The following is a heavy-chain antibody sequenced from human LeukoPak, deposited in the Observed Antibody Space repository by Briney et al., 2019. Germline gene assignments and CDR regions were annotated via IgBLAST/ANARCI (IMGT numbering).Heavy chain of an antibody. Sequence: SSETLSLTCAVYGGSFSGHYWSWIRQPPGKGLEWIGEINHSGSTNYNPSLKSRVTISVDTSKNQFSLKLSSVTAADTAVYYCASGRVTPYYWGQGTLVTVSS. CDR1: GGSFSGHY. J-gene: IGHJ4*02. V-gene: IGHV4-34*01. CDR2: INHSGST. D-gene: IGHD5-18*01. CDR3: ASGRVTPYY.